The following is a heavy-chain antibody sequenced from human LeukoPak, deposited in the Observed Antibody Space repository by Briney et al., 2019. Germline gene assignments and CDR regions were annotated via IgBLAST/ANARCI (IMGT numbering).Heavy chain of an antibody. CDR3: ARDGSSVPYNWFGP. D-gene: IGHD6-6*01. CDR2: ISSSSSYI. CDR1: GFTFSSYS. J-gene: IGHJ5*02. Sequence: GGSLRLSCAASGFTFSSYSMNWVRQAPGKGLEWVSSISSSSSYIYYADSVKGRFTISRDNAKNSLYLQMNSLRAEDTAVYYCARDGSSVPYNWFGPWGQGTLVTVSS. V-gene: IGHV3-21*01.